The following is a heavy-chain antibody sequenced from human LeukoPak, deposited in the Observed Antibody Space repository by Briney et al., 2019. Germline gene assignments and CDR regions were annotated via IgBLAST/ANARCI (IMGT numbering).Heavy chain of an antibody. CDR2: IYYSGST. V-gene: IGHV4-59*08. CDR1: GGSISSYY. CDR3: ARLVVPAAILYYFDY. J-gene: IGHJ4*02. D-gene: IGHD2-2*02. Sequence: KPSETLSLTCTVSGGSISSYYWSWIRQPPGKGLEWIGYIYYSGSTNYNPSLKSRVTISVDTSKNQFSLKLSSVTAADTAVYYCARLVVPAAILYYFDYWGQGTLVTVSS.